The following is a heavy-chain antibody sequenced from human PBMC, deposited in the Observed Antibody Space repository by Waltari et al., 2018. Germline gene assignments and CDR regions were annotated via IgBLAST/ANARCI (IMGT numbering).Heavy chain of an antibody. J-gene: IGHJ6*02. CDR2: GSGYDGTA. CDR3: AHSDYRSSWYTMDV. CDR1: GYTFISNG. Sequence: VKLVQSGGEVKKPGASVKVSCKASGYTFISNGISWVRQAPGQGLEWVGWGSGYDGTAKKARKFQGRVSLTADTATNTAYMELTSLTADDTAVYYCAHSDYRSSWYTMDVWGQGTTVSVSS. V-gene: IGHV1-18*01. D-gene: IGHD6-13*01.